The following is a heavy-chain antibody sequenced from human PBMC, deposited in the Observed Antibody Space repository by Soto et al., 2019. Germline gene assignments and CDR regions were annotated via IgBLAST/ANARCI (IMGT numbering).Heavy chain of an antibody. CDR2: IYNTGAT. CDR3: ARVNVVVVAATFEYEYYFDY. V-gene: IGHV3-53*01. CDR1: GFTFSSNY. J-gene: IGHJ4*02. D-gene: IGHD2-15*01. Sequence: GSLRLSCAASGFTFSSNYMSWVRQARGRGLEWVSTIYNTGATYYAAAVNGRFTISRDSSQNTLYLQMNSLRADDTAVYYCARVNVVVVAATFEYEYYFDYWGQGTLVTVSS.